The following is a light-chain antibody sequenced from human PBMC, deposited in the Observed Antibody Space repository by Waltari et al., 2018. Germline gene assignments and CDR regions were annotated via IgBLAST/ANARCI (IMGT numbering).Light chain of an antibody. J-gene: IGKJ1*01. V-gene: IGKV1-16*01. CDR2: RAS. CDR1: QDIGNN. CDR3: QQGYSYPWT. Sequence: DIQMTQSPSSLSASLGDTVAITCQASQDIGNNLNWYQQKPGKAPELLICRASTLQSGIPSRFSGSGSGTDFTLTISSLQPEDFATYYCQQGYSYPWTFGQGTKVEIK.